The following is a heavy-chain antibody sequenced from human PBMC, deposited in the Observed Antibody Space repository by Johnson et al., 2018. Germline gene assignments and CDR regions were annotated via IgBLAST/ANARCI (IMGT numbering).Heavy chain of an antibody. J-gene: IGHJ1*01. CDR2: ISDDGIYK. D-gene: IGHD3/OR15-3a*01. CDR3: AKDRTGNWHGHFQY. Sequence: VQLVESGGGVVQPGRSLKLSCAASGFTFSIYSMHWFPQAPGKGLEWVAGISDDGIYKYYADSVKGRFPIPRDNSNDTLSLQRVSLRAEDTAVYYCAKDRTGNWHGHFQYWGQGTLVTVSS. V-gene: IGHV3-30-3*01. CDR1: GFTFSIYS.